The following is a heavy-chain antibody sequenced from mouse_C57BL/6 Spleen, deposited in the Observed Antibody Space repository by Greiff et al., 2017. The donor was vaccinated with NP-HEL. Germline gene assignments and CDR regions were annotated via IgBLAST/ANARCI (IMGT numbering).Heavy chain of an antibody. CDR3: ARSYYGNYEGGY. CDR2: IDPSDSET. Sequence: QVQLQQPGAELVRPGSSVKLSCKASGYTFTSYWMHWVKQRPIQGLEWIGNIDPSDSETHYNQKFKDKATLTVDKSSSTAYMQLRSLTSEDSAVYYCARSYYGNYEGGYWGQGTTLTVSS. V-gene: IGHV1-52*01. D-gene: IGHD2-1*01. CDR1: GYTFTSYW. J-gene: IGHJ2*01.